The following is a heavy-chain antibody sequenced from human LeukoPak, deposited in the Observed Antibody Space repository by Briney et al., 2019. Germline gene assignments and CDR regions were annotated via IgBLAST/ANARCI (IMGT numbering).Heavy chain of an antibody. CDR1: GYTFTSYD. J-gene: IGHJ6*03. CDR2: MNPNSGNT. V-gene: IGHV1-8*01. D-gene: IGHD2-15*01. Sequence: ASVKVSCKASGYTFTSYDINWVRQATGQGLEWMGWMNPNSGNTGYAQKFQGRVTMTRNTSISTAYMQLSSLRSEDTAVSYCARGRDKCGGGYYDYYMDVRGKRATVTVSS. CDR3: ARGRDKCGGGYYDYYMDV.